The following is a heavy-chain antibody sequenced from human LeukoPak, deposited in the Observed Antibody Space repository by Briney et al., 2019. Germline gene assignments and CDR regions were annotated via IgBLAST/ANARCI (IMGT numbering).Heavy chain of an antibody. CDR1: GYSFTSYW. CDR3: ARPHFGGHIVVVTAIPGSAYVGY. J-gene: IGHJ4*02. D-gene: IGHD2-21*02. V-gene: IGHV5-51*01. CDR2: IYPGDSDT. Sequence: GESLKISCKGSGYSFTSYWIGWVRQMPGKGLEWMGIIYPGDSDTRYSPSFQGQVTISADKSISTAYLQWSSLKASDTAMYYCARPHFGGHIVVVTAIPGSAYVGYWGQGTLVTVSS.